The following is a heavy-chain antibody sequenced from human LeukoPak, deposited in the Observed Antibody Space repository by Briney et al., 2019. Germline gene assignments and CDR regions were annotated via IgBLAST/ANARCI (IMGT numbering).Heavy chain of an antibody. D-gene: IGHD3-22*01. J-gene: IGHJ4*02. V-gene: IGHV4-59*02. CDR3: ARGYYYDSRTYYFDY. CDR2: IYYSGST. Sequence: PSETLSLTCTVSGGSVSSYYWSWIRQPPGKELEWIGYIYYSGSTNYNPSLKSRVTISVDTSKNQFSLKLSSVTAADTAVYYCARGYYYDSRTYYFDYWGQGTLVTVSS. CDR1: GGSVSSYY.